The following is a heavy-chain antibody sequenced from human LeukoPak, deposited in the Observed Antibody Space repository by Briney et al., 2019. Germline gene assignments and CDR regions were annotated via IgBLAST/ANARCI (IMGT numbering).Heavy chain of an antibody. CDR3: ARLNTRSVDTYLLYYFDY. CDR2: ISGSGGHT. CDR1: GFTFNKYG. V-gene: IGHV3-23*01. Sequence: GGSLRLSCVASGFTFNKYGMSWVRQAPGKGLEWVSTISGSGGHTYYADSVKGRFTISRDNSINTLYLQMRNLRAEDTAVYYCARLNTRSVDTYLLYYFDYWGQGTLVTVSS. D-gene: IGHD5-18*01. J-gene: IGHJ4*02.